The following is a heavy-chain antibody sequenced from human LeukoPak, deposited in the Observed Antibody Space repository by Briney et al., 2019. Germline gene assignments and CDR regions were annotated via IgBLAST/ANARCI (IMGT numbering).Heavy chain of an antibody. CDR1: GLTFSNYG. V-gene: IGHV3-30*02. D-gene: IGHD3-10*01. Sequence: GGSLRLSCAASGLTFSNYGMHWVRQAPGKGLEWVAFIRYDGNNEHYADSVKGRFTISRDSSKNTLYLQMNSLRAEDTAVYYCAKGRYYSDYWGQGTLVTVSS. J-gene: IGHJ4*02. CDR2: IRYDGNNE. CDR3: AKGRYYSDY.